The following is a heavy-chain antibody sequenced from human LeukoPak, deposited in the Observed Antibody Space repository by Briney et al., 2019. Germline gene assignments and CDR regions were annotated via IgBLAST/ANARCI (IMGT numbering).Heavy chain of an antibody. Sequence: SLRLSCAASGFTFSSYEMNWVRQAPGKGLEWVSYISSSGSTIYYADSVKGRFTISRDNAKNSLYLQMNSLRAEDTAVYYCARDGPRISSTDYYYGMDVWGKGTTVTVSS. CDR1: GFTFSSYE. J-gene: IGHJ6*04. CDR2: ISSSGSTI. V-gene: IGHV3-48*03. D-gene: IGHD2/OR15-2a*01. CDR3: ARDGPRISSTDYYYGMDV.